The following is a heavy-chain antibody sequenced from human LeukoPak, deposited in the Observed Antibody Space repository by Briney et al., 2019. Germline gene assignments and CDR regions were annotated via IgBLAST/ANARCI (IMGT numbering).Heavy chain of an antibody. J-gene: IGHJ4*02. CDR3: AKGGGDFDY. V-gene: IGHV4-39*07. CDR1: GGSISSSSYY. D-gene: IGHD3-10*01. Sequence: SETLSFTCTVSGGSISSSSYYWGWIRQPPGKGLEWIGSIYYSGSTYYNPSLKSRVTISVDTSKNQFSLKLSSVTAEDTAVYYCAKGGGDFDYWGQGTLVTVSS. CDR2: IYYSGST.